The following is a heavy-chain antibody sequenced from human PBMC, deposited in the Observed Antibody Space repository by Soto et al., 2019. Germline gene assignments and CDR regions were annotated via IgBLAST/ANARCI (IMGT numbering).Heavy chain of an antibody. V-gene: IGHV3-30*18. D-gene: IGHD3-9*01. CDR2: ISYDGSNK. Sequence: QVQLVESGGGVVQPGRSLRLSCAASGFTFSSYGMHWVRQAPGKGLEWVAVISYDGSNKYYADSVKGRFTISRDNSKNTLYLQMNRLGAEDTAVYYCAKDGEVDWGWAYFDYWGQGTLVTVSS. CDR3: AKDGEVDWGWAYFDY. J-gene: IGHJ4*02. CDR1: GFTFSSYG.